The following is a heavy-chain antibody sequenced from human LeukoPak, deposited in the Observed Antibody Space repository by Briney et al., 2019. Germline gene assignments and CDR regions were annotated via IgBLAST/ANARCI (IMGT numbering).Heavy chain of an antibody. V-gene: IGHV1-2*02. D-gene: IGHD6-13*01. Sequence: ASVKVSCKASGNTFTGYYMHWVRQAPGQGLEWMGWINPNSGGTNYAQKFQGRVTMTRDTSISTAYMELSRLRSDDTAVYYCARAFPAAGTFDYWGQGTLVTVSS. CDR3: ARAFPAAGTFDY. J-gene: IGHJ4*02. CDR2: INPNSGGT. CDR1: GNTFTGYY.